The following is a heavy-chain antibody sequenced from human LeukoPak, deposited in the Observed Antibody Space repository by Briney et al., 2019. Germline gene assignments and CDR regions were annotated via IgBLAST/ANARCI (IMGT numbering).Heavy chain of an antibody. Sequence: SETLSLTCNVSRGSMSDYFWSWIRQSPGKGLEWIGYIYYTGTTNSNPSLKSRVTISVDTFNNQFSLNLSSLTAADTAVYFCAGGQDPHAVRFVSWGQGTLVTVSS. V-gene: IGHV4-59*01. CDR1: RGSMSDYF. CDR2: IYYTGTT. J-gene: IGHJ5*01. CDR3: AGGQDPHAVRFVS. D-gene: IGHD2/OR15-2a*01.